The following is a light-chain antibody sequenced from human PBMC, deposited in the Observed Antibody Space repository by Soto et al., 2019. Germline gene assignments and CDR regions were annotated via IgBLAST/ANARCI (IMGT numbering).Light chain of an antibody. CDR3: GTWDSSLSADV. Sequence: QSVLTQPPSVSAAPGQKVTVSCSGSSSNIGDNYVSWYRHLPGTAPKLLIYDNNKRPSGIPDRFSGSKSGTSATLAITGLQTGDEADYYCGTWDSSLSADVFGTGTKVTVL. CDR2: DNN. J-gene: IGLJ1*01. CDR1: SSNIGDNY. V-gene: IGLV1-51*01.